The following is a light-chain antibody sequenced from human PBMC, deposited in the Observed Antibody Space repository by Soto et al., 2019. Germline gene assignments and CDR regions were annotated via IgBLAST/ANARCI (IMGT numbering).Light chain of an antibody. CDR3: QQYGGSPIT. V-gene: IGKV3-20*01. CDR2: GAS. J-gene: IGKJ5*01. CDR1: QSVSRR. Sequence: EVVLTQSPGTLSLSPGGRATLSCRASQSVSRRLAWYQQRPGQSPRPLISGASMRASGVPVRFIGSGSGTDFTLTITRLEPEDFAVYYCQQYGGSPITFGLGTRLEIK.